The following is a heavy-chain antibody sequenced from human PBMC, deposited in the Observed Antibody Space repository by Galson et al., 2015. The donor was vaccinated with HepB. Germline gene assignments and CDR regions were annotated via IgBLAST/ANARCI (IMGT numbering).Heavy chain of an antibody. CDR1: GYTFTGYY. Sequence: SVKVSCKASGYTFTGYYMHWIRQAPGQGLEWMAWINPKSGVTKYAQKFQGRVTMTRDTSISTAYMELSRLRSDDTAVYYCARDHESIMLTFGGVGNYWGQGSLVTVSS. J-gene: IGHJ4*02. CDR2: INPKSGVT. CDR3: ARDHESIMLTFGGVGNY. V-gene: IGHV1-2*02. D-gene: IGHD3-16*01.